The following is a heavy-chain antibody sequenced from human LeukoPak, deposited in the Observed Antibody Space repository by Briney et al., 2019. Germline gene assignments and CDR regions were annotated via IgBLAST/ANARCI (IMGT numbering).Heavy chain of an antibody. CDR3: PRALSYDSRAYLY. Sequence: GGSLRLSCAASGFTFSNYEMHWGRQAPGKWLEWRLYISSSGRIIYYADSVKGRFTISRDNPKNSLSLQMNTLTAAATAIYSCPRALSYDSRAYLYWGQGTLVTVSS. V-gene: IGHV3-48*03. CDR2: ISSSGRII. J-gene: IGHJ4*02. CDR1: GFTFSNYE. D-gene: IGHD3-22*01.